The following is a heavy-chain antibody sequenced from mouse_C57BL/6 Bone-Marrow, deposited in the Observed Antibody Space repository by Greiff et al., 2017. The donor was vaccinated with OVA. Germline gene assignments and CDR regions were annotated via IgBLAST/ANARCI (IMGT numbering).Heavy chain of an antibody. Sequence: VQLVESGAELVKPGASVKLSCKASGYTFTSYWMQWVKQRPGQGLEWIGEIDPSDSYTNYNQKFKGKATLTVDTSSSTAYMQLSSLTSEDSAVYYCAATYDYDVGNAMDYWGQGTSVTVSS. J-gene: IGHJ4*01. D-gene: IGHD2-4*01. CDR2: IDPSDSYT. V-gene: IGHV1-50*01. CDR1: GYTFTSYW. CDR3: AATYDYDVGNAMDY.